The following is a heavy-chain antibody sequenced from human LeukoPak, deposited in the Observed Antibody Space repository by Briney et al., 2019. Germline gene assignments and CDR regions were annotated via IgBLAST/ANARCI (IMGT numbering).Heavy chain of an antibody. J-gene: IGHJ4*02. V-gene: IGHV3-21*01. CDR1: GFTFSSYS. CDR2: ISRSSSNI. D-gene: IGHD3-9*01. Sequence: KSGGSLRLSCAVSGFTFSSYSMNWVRQAPGKGLEWVSSISRSSSNIYYADSVKGRFTISRDNAKNSLYLQMNSLRAEDTAVYYCARDRLGYFAQTSTDYWGQGTLVTVSS. CDR3: ARDRLGYFAQTSTDY.